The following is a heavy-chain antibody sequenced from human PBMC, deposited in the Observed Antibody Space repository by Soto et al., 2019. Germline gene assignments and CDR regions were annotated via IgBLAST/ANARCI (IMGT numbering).Heavy chain of an antibody. Sequence: SETLSLTCTVSGGSISSGDYYWSWIRQPPGKGLEWIGYIYYSGSTYYNPSLKSRVTISVDTSKNQFSLKLSSVTAADTAVYYCVSRSRRLYYYGMDVWGQGTTVTVSS. V-gene: IGHV4-30-4*01. CDR3: VSRSRRLYYYGMDV. CDR2: IYYSGST. D-gene: IGHD6-25*01. J-gene: IGHJ6*02. CDR1: GGSISSGDYY.